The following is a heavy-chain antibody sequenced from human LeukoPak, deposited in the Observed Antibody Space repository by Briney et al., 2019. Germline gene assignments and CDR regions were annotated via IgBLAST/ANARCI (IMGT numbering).Heavy chain of an antibody. J-gene: IGHJ4*02. D-gene: IGHD3-9*01. V-gene: IGHV3-21*01. Sequence: GGPLRLSCAASGFTFSSYSMNWVRQAPGKGLEWVSSISSSSSYIYYADSVKGRFTISRDNAKNSLYLQMNSLRAEDTAVYYCARERVSNILTGLYYFDYWGQGTLVTVSS. CDR1: GFTFSSYS. CDR2: ISSSSSYI. CDR3: ARERVSNILTGLYYFDY.